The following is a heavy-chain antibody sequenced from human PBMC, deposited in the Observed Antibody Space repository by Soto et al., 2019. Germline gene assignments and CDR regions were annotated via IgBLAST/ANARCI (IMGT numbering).Heavy chain of an antibody. Sequence: GGSLRLSCAASGFTFDDYAMHWVRQAPGKGLEWVSGISWNSGSIGYADSVKGRFTISRDNAKNSLYLQMNSLRAEDTALYYCAKGLDYGDYAGNMDVWGKGTTVTVSS. CDR3: AKGLDYGDYAGNMDV. CDR2: ISWNSGSI. CDR1: GFTFDDYA. D-gene: IGHD4-17*01. V-gene: IGHV3-9*01. J-gene: IGHJ6*03.